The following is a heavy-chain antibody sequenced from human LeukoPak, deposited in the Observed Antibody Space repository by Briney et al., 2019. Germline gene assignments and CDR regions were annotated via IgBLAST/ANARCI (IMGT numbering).Heavy chain of an antibody. D-gene: IGHD3-22*01. Sequence: ASVKVSCKASGDTFSSYAISWVRQAPGQGLEWMGRIIPIFGTANYAQKFQGRVTNTTDESTSTAYMELSSLRSEDTAVYYCARESSYYYDSSGYPAHWGQGTLVTVSS. CDR2: IIPIFGTA. CDR1: GDTFSSYA. V-gene: IGHV1-69*05. J-gene: IGHJ4*02. CDR3: ARESSYYYDSSGYPAH.